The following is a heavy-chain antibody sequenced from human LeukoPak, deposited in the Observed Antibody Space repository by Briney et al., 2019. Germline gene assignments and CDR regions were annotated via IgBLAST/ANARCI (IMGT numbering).Heavy chain of an antibody. J-gene: IGHJ3*02. V-gene: IGHV3-53*01. CDR2: IYSGGST. Sequence: PGGSLRLSCAASGFTVSSNYMSWVRQAPGKGLEWVSVIYSGGSTYYADSVKGRFTISRDNSRNTLYLQMNSLRAEDTAVYYCARPYCGGDCYPWGAFDIWGQGTMVTVSS. D-gene: IGHD2-21*02. CDR3: ARPYCGGDCYPWGAFDI. CDR1: GFTVSSNY.